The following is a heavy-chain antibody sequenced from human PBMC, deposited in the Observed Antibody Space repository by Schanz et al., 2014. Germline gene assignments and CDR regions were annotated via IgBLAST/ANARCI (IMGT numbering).Heavy chain of an antibody. V-gene: IGHV3-30*18. CDR2: ISYHGSER. Sequence: VQLVESGGGLVKPGGSLRLSCAASGFSFSDYGMHWVRQAPGRGLEWVAVISYHGSERYYADSVKGRFTISRDNSKNTLYLQMNSLRTEDTAVYFGAKSYDTSGYSGFDYWGQGTLVTVSS. J-gene: IGHJ4*02. D-gene: IGHD3-22*01. CDR1: GFSFSDYG. CDR3: AKSYDTSGYSGFDY.